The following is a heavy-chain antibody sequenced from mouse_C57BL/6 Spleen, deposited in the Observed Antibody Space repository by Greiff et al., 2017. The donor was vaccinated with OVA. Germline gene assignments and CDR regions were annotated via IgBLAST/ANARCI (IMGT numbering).Heavy chain of an antibody. D-gene: IGHD2-1*01. J-gene: IGHJ2*01. CDR1: GFTFSDYG. Sequence: EVNLVESGGGLVKPGGSLKLSCAASGFTFSDYGMHWVRQAPEKGLEWVAYISSGSSTIYYADTVKGRFTISRDNAKNTLFLQMTSLRSEDTAMYYCARGYYGNYGYFDYWGQGTTLTVSS. CDR2: ISSGSSTI. CDR3: ARGYYGNYGYFDY. V-gene: IGHV5-17*01.